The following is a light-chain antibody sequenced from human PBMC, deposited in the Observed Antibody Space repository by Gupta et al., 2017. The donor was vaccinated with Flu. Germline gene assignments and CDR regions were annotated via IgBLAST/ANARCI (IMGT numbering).Light chain of an antibody. CDR2: DDS. CDR1: NSGIKS. Sequence: PGKTAKIICGGNNSGIKSMRWYQQKAGQSPVLVVYDDSNRPSGIPGRFSGSNSGYTATLTISGGEEGDEDDYYGQGGDSRSEWVFGGGTKLTDL. J-gene: IGLJ3*02. CDR3: QGGDSRSEWV. V-gene: IGLV3-21*03.